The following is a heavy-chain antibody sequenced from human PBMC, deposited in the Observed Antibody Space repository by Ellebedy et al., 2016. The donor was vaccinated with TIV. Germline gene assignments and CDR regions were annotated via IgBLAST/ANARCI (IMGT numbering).Heavy chain of an antibody. J-gene: IGHJ3*02. CDR1: GGTFSSYS. CDR2: IPPMFGRA. Sequence: AASVKVSCKSTGGTFSSYSITWVRQAPGQGLEWMGVIPPMFGRAKYAQKFQGRVTLTADESMSTAYMDLSSLRYEDTAVYDCARGYGTWSYDAFDIWGQGTLVTVSS. V-gene: IGHV1-69*13. D-gene: IGHD3-10*01. CDR3: ARGYGTWSYDAFDI.